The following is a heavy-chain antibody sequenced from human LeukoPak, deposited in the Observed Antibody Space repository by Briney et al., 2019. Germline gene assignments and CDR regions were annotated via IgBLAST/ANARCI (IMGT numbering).Heavy chain of an antibody. Sequence: GGSLRLSCAASGFTFSNYNMNWVRQAPGKGLEWVSSISSGSSYIYYADSVKGRFTISRDNAKNSLYLQMNGLRAEDTAVYYCARDLRLWGQGTLVTVSS. CDR3: ARDLRL. J-gene: IGHJ4*02. CDR1: GFTFSNYN. V-gene: IGHV3-21*01. CDR2: ISSGSSYI.